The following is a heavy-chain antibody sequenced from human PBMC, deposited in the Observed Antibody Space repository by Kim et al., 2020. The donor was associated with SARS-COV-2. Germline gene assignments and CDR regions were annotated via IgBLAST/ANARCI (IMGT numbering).Heavy chain of an antibody. D-gene: IGHD2-15*01. CDR3: ARGLVVVADVGGFDF. CDR2: INHSGIT. CDR1: GGSFSDYY. J-gene: IGHJ3*01. Sequence: SETLSLTCAVYGGSFSDYYWSWIRQTPGKGLEWIGEINHSGITNYNPSLKSRVTISVDTSKNQISLKLSSVTAAATAVYYCARGLVVVADVGGFDFLG. V-gene: IGHV4-34*01.